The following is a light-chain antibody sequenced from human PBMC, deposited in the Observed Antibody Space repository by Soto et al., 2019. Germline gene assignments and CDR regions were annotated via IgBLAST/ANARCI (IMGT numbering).Light chain of an antibody. CDR1: SSDIGIYKY. J-gene: IGLJ1*01. Sequence: QSALTQPASVSGSPGQSIAISCTGSSSDIGIYKYVSWYQQHPGKVPKLIIYEVSNWPSGVSNRFSGSKSGNTASLTISGLQAEDEADYYCSSYTTSSTRVFGTGTKVTVL. CDR3: SSYTTSSTRV. CDR2: EVS. V-gene: IGLV2-14*01.